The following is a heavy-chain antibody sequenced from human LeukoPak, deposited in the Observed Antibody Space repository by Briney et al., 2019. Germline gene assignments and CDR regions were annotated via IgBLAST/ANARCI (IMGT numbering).Heavy chain of an antibody. Sequence: SVKVSCKASGGTFSSYAISWVRPAPGQGLEWMGRIIPILGIANYAQKFQGRVTITADKSTSTAYMELSSRRSEDTAVYYCAREMVVQELVFDYWGQGTLVTVSS. CDR3: AREMVVQELVFDY. CDR1: GGTFSSYA. V-gene: IGHV1-69*04. CDR2: IIPILGIA. D-gene: IGHD3-10*01. J-gene: IGHJ4*02.